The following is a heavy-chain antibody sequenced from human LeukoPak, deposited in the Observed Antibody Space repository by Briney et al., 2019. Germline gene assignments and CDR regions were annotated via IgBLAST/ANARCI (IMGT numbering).Heavy chain of an antibody. V-gene: IGHV3-11*01. CDR2: ISSSGSTI. D-gene: IGHD1-26*01. CDR3: AREISGERTYYFDY. J-gene: IGHJ4*02. CDR1: GFTFSDYY. Sequence: KPGGSLRLSCAASGFTFSDYYMSWIRQAPGKGLEWFSYISSSGSTIYYADSVKGRFTISRDNAKNSLYLQMNSLRAEDTAVYYCAREISGERTYYFDYWGQGTLVTVSS.